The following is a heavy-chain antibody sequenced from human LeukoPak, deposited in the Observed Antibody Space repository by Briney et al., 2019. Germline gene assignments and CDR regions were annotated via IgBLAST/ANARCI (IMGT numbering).Heavy chain of an antibody. CDR1: GFTFSSYW. V-gene: IGHV3-7*01. J-gene: IGHJ4*02. CDR3: AKDPATGDTNPGFDY. Sequence: PGGSPRLSCAASGFTFSSYWMSWVRQAPGKGLEWVANVKEDGSERYSVDSVRGRFTISRDNSKNTLYLQMNSLRAEDTAVYYCAKDPATGDTNPGFDYWGQGTLVTVSS. CDR2: VKEDGSER. D-gene: IGHD7-27*01.